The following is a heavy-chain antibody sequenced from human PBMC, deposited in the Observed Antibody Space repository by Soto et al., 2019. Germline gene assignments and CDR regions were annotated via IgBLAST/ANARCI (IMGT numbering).Heavy chain of an antibody. Sequence: ALVKGSLKAAGYGFSGYARDWVRQAPGKRLEWMGWINAGNGNTKYSQKFQGRVTITRDTSASTAYMELSSLRSEDTAVYYCARDRVPALFRYSYYVMDFWRQGTTGTVSS. V-gene: IGHV1-3*01. D-gene: IGHD2-2*01. CDR1: GYGFSGYA. CDR3: ARDRVPALFRYSYYVMDF. CDR2: INAGNGNT. J-gene: IGHJ6*02.